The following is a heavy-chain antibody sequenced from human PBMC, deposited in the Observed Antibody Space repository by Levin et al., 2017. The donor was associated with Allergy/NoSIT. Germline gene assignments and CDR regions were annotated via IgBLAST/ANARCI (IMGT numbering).Heavy chain of an antibody. D-gene: IGHD3-10*01. CDR3: ARDRTRDYGSGSYYNPWYFDL. Sequence: PSETLSLTCTVSGGSISSYYWSWIRQPAGKGLEWIGRIYTSGSADYNPSLKSRVTMSIDTTKNHFSLKLSSVTAADTAVYYCARDRTRDYGSGSYYNPWYFDLWGRGTLVTVSS. J-gene: IGHJ2*01. V-gene: IGHV4-4*07. CDR1: GGSISSYY. CDR2: IYTSGSA.